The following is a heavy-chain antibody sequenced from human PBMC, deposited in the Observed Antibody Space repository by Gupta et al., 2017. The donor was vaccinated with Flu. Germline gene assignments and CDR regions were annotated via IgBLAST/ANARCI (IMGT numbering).Heavy chain of an antibody. Sequence: QVQLVQSGAEVKKPGSSVKVSCKASGGTLSSYTISWVRQAPGQGLEWMGRIIPILGIANYAQKFQGRVTITADKSTSTAYMELSSLRSEDTAVYYCAASRRGYFHVHAFDIWGQGTMVTVSS. J-gene: IGHJ3*02. CDR3: AASRRGYFHVHAFDI. V-gene: IGHV1-69*02. CDR2: IIPILGIA. D-gene: IGHD1-26*01. CDR1: GGTLSSYT.